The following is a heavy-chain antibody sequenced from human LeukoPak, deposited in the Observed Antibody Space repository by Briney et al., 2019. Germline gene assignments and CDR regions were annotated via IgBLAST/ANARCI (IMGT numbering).Heavy chain of an antibody. D-gene: IGHD6-19*01. CDR1: GGSISSYY. Sequence: SETLSLTCTVSGGSISSYYWSWIRQPPGKGLEWIGYIYYSGSTNYNPSLKSRVTISVDTSKNQFSLKLSSVTAADTAVYYCARGAWPYSSGWYVRSYYYYMDVWGKGTTVTISS. CDR2: IYYSGST. CDR3: ARGAWPYSSGWYVRSYYYYMDV. J-gene: IGHJ6*03. V-gene: IGHV4-59*01.